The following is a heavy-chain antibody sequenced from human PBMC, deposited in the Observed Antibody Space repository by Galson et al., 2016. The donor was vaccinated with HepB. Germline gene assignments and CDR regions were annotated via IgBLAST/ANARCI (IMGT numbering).Heavy chain of an antibody. D-gene: IGHD1-26*01. Sequence: SVKVSCKASGYSFTSYYMHWVRQAPGQGLEWMGIINPSDGSTNYAQKFQGRVTMTRDTSTSTVYMELRGLGSEDTAVYFCARVFRVGTTNFDYWGQGTLVTVSS. CDR3: ARVFRVGTTNFDY. V-gene: IGHV1-46*01. CDR1: GYSFTSYY. J-gene: IGHJ4*02. CDR2: INPSDGST.